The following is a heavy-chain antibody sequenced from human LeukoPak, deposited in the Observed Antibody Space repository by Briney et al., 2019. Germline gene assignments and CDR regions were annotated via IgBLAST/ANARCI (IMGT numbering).Heavy chain of an antibody. Sequence: GGSLRLSCVASGFTFSSYAMSWVRQAPGKGLEGVSTISGSGGSTYYADSVKGRFTISRDNSKNTLYLQMNSLRAEDTAVYYCAKGHSATYSTPFDYWGQGTLVTVSS. D-gene: IGHD1-26*01. CDR2: ISGSGGST. J-gene: IGHJ4*02. V-gene: IGHV3-23*01. CDR3: AKGHSATYSTPFDY. CDR1: GFTFSSYA.